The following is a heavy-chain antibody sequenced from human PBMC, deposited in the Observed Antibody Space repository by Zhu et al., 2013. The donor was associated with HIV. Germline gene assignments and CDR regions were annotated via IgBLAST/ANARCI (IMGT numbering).Heavy chain of an antibody. CDR1: GGTFSSFG. D-gene: IGHD2-15*01. J-gene: IGHJ5*02. CDR2: IIPLFGTA. V-gene: IGHV1-69*01. Sequence: QVQLVQSGTEMKKPGSSVKVSCKASGGTFSSFGISWVRQAPGQGLEWIGGIIPLFGTANYAQEFQGRVTISADESTNTAYMELSSLRSEDTAVYFCTRAVVRTEAPRGWFDPWGQGTLVTVSA. CDR3: TRAVVRTEAPRGWFDP.